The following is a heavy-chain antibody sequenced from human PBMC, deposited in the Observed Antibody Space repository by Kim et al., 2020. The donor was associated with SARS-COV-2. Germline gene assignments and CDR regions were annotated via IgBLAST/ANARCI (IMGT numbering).Heavy chain of an antibody. CDR2: ISSSSSYI. D-gene: IGHD1-26*01. CDR1: GFTFSSYS. V-gene: IGHV3-21*01. J-gene: IGHJ4*02. Sequence: GGSLRLSCAASGFTFSSYSMNWVRQAPGKGLEWVSSISSSSSYIYYADSVKGRFTISRDNAKSSLYLQMNSLRAEDTAVYYCARASWGTTSPIAYWGQGTLVTVSS. CDR3: ARASWGTTSPIAY.